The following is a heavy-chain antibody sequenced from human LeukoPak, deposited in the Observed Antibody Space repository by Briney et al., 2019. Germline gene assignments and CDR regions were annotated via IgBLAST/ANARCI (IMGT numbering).Heavy chain of an antibody. J-gene: IGHJ4*02. D-gene: IGHD6-19*01. CDR3: ARVSMAVAGLLDY. CDR1: GYTFTSHH. Sequence: ASVKVSCKASGYTFTSHHINWVRQAAGQGLEWMGWMNPDTGNTVYAQKFQGRVTMTWDTSISTAYMELGSLRSEDTAVYYCARVSMAVAGLLDYWGQGTLLTVSS. CDR2: MNPDTGNT. V-gene: IGHV1-8*01.